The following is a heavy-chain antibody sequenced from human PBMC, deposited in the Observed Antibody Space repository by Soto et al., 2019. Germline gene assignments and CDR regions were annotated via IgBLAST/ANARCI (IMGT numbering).Heavy chain of an antibody. D-gene: IGHD5-12*01. V-gene: IGHV4-30-4*01. CDR2: IYYSGST. J-gene: IGHJ4*02. Sequence: VQLQESGPGLVKPSQTLSLTCTVSGGSISSGDYYWSWIRQPPGKGLEWIGYIYYSGSTYYNPSLKSRVTISVDTSKNQFSLKLSSVTAADTAVYYCARGSDIVATITPYFDYWGQGTLVTVSS. CDR1: GGSISSGDYY. CDR3: ARGSDIVATITPYFDY.